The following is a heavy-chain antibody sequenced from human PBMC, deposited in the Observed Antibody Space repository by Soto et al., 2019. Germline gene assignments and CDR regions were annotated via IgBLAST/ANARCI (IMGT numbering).Heavy chain of an antibody. CDR2: ISGSGGGA. D-gene: IGHD6-19*01. CDR3: VREGSGWYSRGSFDF. J-gene: IGHJ3*01. V-gene: IGHV3-23*01. Sequence: EVQLLESGGGLVRPGGSLSLSCAVSGFTFSNYAMNWVRQAPGKGLEWGSVISGSGGGAYYADSVQGRFTISRDNSKNTLYLQMNSLRAEDTAIYYCVREGSGWYSRGSFDFWGRGTMVTVSS. CDR1: GFTFSNYA.